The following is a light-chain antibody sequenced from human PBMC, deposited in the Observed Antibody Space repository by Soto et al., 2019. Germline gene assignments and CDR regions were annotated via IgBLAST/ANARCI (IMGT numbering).Light chain of an antibody. CDR3: GSWDSSLSAYV. V-gene: IGLV1-40*01. Sequence: QSVLTQPPSVSGAPGQTVTISCTGSSSNIGADFDVHWYQHLPGTAPKLLISRNDNRPSGVPDRFSGSKSGTSATLGITGFQTGDEADYYCGSWDSSLSAYVFGTGTKLTVL. J-gene: IGLJ1*01. CDR2: RND. CDR1: SSNIGADFD.